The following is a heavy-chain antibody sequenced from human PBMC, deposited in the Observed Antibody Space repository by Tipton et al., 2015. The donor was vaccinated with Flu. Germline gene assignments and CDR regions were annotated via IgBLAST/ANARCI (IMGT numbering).Heavy chain of an antibody. CDR2: ISSSSSTI. D-gene: IGHD2-8*01. CDR1: GFTFSSYS. V-gene: IGHV3-48*01. CDR3: ARECCHGVSAY. Sequence: SLRLSCAASGFTFSSYSMNWVRQAPGKGLEWVSYISSSSSTIYYADSVKGRFTISRDNAKNSLYLQMNSLRAEDTAVYYCARECCHGVSAYWGQGTLVTVSS. J-gene: IGHJ4*02.